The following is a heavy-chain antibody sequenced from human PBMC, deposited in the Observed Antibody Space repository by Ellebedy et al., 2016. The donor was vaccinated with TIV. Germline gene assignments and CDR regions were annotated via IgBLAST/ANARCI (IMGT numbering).Heavy chain of an antibody. CDR1: GGSISSGGYS. D-gene: IGHD4-17*01. J-gene: IGHJ4*02. CDR3: ARGGSTVTTWAY. CDR2: IYHSGST. V-gene: IGHV4-30-2*01. Sequence: MPSETLSLTCAVPGGSISSGGYSWSWIRQPPGKGLDWIGYIYHSGSTSYNPSLKCRVTISVGKTKTQFSQKLSSVTAADTAVYYCARGGSTVTTWAYWGQGTLVTVSS.